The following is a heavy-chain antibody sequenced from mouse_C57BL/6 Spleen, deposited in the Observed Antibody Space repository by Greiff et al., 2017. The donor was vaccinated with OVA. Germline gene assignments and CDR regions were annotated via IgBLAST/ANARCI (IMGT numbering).Heavy chain of an antibody. Sequence: EVQLQQSGPELVKPGASVKISCKASGYSFTGYYMNWVKQSPEKSLEWIGEINPSTGGTRYNQKFKAKATLTVDKSSSTAYMQLKSLTSEASAVDYYARLYYGNYSAMDYWGQGTSVTVSS. V-gene: IGHV1-42*01. CDR3: ARLYYGNYSAMDY. J-gene: IGHJ4*01. CDR2: INPSTGGT. D-gene: IGHD2-1*01. CDR1: GYSFTGYY.